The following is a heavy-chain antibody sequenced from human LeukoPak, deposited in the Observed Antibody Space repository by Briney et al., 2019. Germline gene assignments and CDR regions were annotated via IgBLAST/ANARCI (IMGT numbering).Heavy chain of an antibody. J-gene: IGHJ5*02. CDR3: SRDRQFRLHDH. D-gene: IGHD3-16*01. V-gene: IGHV3-11*01. CDR2: ISTSGSIT. CDR1: GFTFSDYY. Sequence: KPGGSLRLSCTASGFTFSDYYMTWIPQAPGKGLEWLAYISTSGSITSYVDSVRGRFTISRDNAKNSLYLQIDSLRAEDTAMYYCSRDRQFRLHDHWGQGILVTVSS.